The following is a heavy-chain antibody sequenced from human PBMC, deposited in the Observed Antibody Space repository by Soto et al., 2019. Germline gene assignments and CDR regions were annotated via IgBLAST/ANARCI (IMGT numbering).Heavy chain of an antibody. CDR2: ISAYNGNT. Sequence: GASVKVSCKASGYTFTSYGMSWVRQALGQGLEWMGWISAYNGNTNYAQKHQGRVTMTTDTSTSTAYMELRSLRSDVSAVYYCARDRDYGDWNWFDPWGQGTLVTVSS. CDR3: ARDRDYGDWNWFDP. CDR1: GYTFTSYG. D-gene: IGHD4-17*01. J-gene: IGHJ5*02. V-gene: IGHV1-18*01.